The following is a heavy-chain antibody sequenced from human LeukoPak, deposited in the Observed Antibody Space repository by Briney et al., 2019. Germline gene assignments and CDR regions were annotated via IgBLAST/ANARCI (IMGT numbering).Heavy chain of an antibody. J-gene: IGHJ5*02. D-gene: IGHD3-10*01. CDR3: ARGIWFGGRSWFDP. CDR2: VFHTGST. CDR1: GDSISRSNLH. V-gene: IGHV4-39*07. Sequence: SETLSLTCTVSGDSISRSNLHWGWIRQAPGKGLEWIGSVFHTGSTYYNPSLKSRVTISVYSSMNKFSLKMRSVTAADTAVYYCARGIWFGGRSWFDPWGQGTLVTVSS.